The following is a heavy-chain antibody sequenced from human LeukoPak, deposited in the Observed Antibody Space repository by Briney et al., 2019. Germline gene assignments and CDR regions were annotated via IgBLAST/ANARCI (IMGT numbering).Heavy chain of an antibody. Sequence: ASVKVSCKASGHTFTGYYMHWVRQAPGQGLEWMGWINPNSGGTNYAQKFQGRVTMTRDTSISTAYMELSRLRSDDTAVYYCARDYYDSSGYYFARWFDPWGQGTLVTASS. V-gene: IGHV1-2*02. D-gene: IGHD3-22*01. J-gene: IGHJ5*02. CDR1: GHTFTGYY. CDR3: ARDYYDSSGYYFARWFDP. CDR2: INPNSGGT.